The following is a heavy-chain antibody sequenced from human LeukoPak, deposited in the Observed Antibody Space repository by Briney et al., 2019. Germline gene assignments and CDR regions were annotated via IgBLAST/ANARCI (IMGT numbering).Heavy chain of an antibody. V-gene: IGHV3-48*03. D-gene: IGHD3-10*01. CDR3: ARDIGFGEFNWFDP. CDR1: GFTFSSYE. Sequence: PGGSLRLSCAASGFTFSSYEMNWVRQAPGKGLEWVSYISSSGSTIYYADSVKDRFTISRDNAKNSLYLQMNSLRAEDTAVYYCARDIGFGEFNWFDPWGQGTLVTVSS. J-gene: IGHJ5*02. CDR2: ISSSGSTI.